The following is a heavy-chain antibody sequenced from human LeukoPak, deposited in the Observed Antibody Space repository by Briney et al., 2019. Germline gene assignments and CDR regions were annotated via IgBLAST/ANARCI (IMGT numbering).Heavy chain of an antibody. J-gene: IGHJ3*02. CDR3: ARRRIAAAYDAFDI. V-gene: IGHV4-59*08. Sequence: SETPSLTCTVSGGSISSYYWSWIRQPPGKGLEWVGYIYYSGSTNYNPSLKSRVTISVDTSKNQFSLKLSSVTAADTAVYYCARRRIAAAYDAFDIWGQGTMVTVSS. CDR1: GGSISSYY. CDR2: IYYSGST. D-gene: IGHD6-13*01.